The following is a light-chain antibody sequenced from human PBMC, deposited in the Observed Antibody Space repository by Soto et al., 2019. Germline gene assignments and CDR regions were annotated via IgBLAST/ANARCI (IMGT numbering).Light chain of an antibody. J-gene: IGLJ1*01. Sequence: QSLLSQPPSASGSPGHPFAISCTGTSSDVGGYNYVSWYQQHPGKAPKLMIYEVNKRPSGVPDRFSGSKSGNTASLTVSGLQAEDEADYYCSSYAGSSNVFGTGTKVTVL. CDR3: SSYAGSSNV. CDR2: EVN. CDR1: SSDVGGYNY. V-gene: IGLV2-8*01.